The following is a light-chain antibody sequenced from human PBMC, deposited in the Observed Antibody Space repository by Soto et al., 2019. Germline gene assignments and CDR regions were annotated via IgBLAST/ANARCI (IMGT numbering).Light chain of an antibody. J-gene: IGKJ4*01. V-gene: IGKV1-33*01. CDR3: QQYDNLPTDSVPT. Sequence: DIQMTQSPSSLSASVGDRVSITCQASQDISNYLNWYQQHPGKAPKLLISDASNLETGVPSRFSGSGSGTDSTFTISGLQPEDIATYYCQQYDNLPTDSVPTFGGGTKVEMK. CDR2: DAS. CDR1: QDISNY.